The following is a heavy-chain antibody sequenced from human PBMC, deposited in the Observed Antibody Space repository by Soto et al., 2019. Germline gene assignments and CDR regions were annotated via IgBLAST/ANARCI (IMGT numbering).Heavy chain of an antibody. CDR3: ARANDLSYYYGMDV. CDR1: GYTFTGYY. V-gene: IGHV1-2*02. J-gene: IGHJ6*02. CDR2: INPNSGGT. D-gene: IGHD3-3*01. Sequence: ASVKVSCKASGYTFTGYYMHWVRQAPGQGLEWMGWINPNSGGTNYAQKFQGRVTITRDTSISTAYMELSRLRSDDTAVYYCARANDLSYYYGMDVWGQGTTVTVSS.